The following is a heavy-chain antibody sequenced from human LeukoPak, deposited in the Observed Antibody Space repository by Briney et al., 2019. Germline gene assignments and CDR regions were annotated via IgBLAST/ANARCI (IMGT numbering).Heavy chain of an antibody. J-gene: IGHJ3*02. V-gene: IGHV4-31*03. CDR1: SVSVSDGRYY. CDR3: ETPYSSGISCLDVFNM. CDR2: KYYSGSA. Sequence: SETLSLTCNVSSVSVSDGRYYWTWIRQHPGKGLEWIGYKYYSGSAKYNPSLKSRLTISIDTSKNQFSLQLSSVTAADTATYYCETPYSSGISCLDVFNMWGQGTRVTVSS. D-gene: IGHD3-22*01.